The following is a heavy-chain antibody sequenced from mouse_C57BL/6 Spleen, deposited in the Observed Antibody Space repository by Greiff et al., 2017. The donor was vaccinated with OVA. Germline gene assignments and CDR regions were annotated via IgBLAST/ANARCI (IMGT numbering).Heavy chain of an antibody. Sequence: EVKLQESGGDLVKPGGSLKLSCAASGFTFSSYGMSWVRQTPDKRLEWVATISSGGSYTYYPDSVKGRFTISRDNAKNTLYLQMSSLKSEDTAMYYCARRDLLWGQGTLVTVSA. CDR2: ISSGGSYT. CDR3: ARRDLL. V-gene: IGHV5-6*02. D-gene: IGHD2-1*01. J-gene: IGHJ3*02. CDR1: GFTFSSYG.